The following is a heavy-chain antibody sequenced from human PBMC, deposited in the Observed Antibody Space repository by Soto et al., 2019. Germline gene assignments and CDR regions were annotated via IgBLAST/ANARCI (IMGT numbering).Heavy chain of an antibody. V-gene: IGHV4-59*01. CDR2: IYYSGST. CDR3: ARGGSGSIYTSFDY. D-gene: IGHD3-10*01. Sequence: SETLSLTCTVSGGSISSYYWSWIRQPPGKGLEWIGYIYYSGSTNYNPSLKSRVTISVDTSKNQFSLKLSSVTAADTAVYYCARGGSGSIYTSFDYWGQGTLVTVSS. J-gene: IGHJ4*02. CDR1: GGSISSYY.